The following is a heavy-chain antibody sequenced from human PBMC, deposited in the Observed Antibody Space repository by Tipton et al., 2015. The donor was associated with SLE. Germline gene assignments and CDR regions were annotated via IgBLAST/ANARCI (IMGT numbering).Heavy chain of an antibody. CDR1: GGSIVSYY. CDR2: IYSSGTT. J-gene: IGHJ4*02. V-gene: IGHV4-4*09. Sequence: TLSLTCTVSGGSIVSYYWSWIRQSPGKGVEWLGYIYSSGTTDSNPSLKRRVSISVDTSKNHISLKLSSVTAADTALYYCAGYQGPICDLDSWGQGTLVTVSS. CDR3: AGYQGPICDLDS.